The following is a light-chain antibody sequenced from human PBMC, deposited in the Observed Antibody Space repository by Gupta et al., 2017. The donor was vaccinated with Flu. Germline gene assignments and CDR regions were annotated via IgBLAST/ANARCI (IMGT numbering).Light chain of an antibody. CDR1: QSVSGN. V-gene: IGKV3-15*01. J-gene: IGKJ2*01. CDR3: QQYNNWPPYT. Sequence: EILMTQSPATLSVSPGERATLSCRASQSVSGNLAWYQQRPGQAPRLLIYGASTRATGVPAKFSGSGSGAEFTLTTNSLQSEDFAVYYCQQYNNWPPYTFGQGTKLEIK. CDR2: GAS.